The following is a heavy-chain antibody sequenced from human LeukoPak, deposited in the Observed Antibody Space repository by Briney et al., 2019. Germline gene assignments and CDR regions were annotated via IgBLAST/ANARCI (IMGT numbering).Heavy chain of an antibody. CDR3: AGVRDYGSVSRRAFDV. V-gene: IGHV4-30-4*01. J-gene: IGHJ3*01. D-gene: IGHD3-10*01. Sequence: SETLSLTCIVSGGSISSGDYYWSWIRQPPGKGLEWIGYIYYSGSTYYNPSLKSRVTISVDTPKNQFSLKLSSGTAADTAVYFCAGVRDYGSVSRRAFDVWGQGTLVTVSS. CDR1: GGSISSGDYY. CDR2: IYYSGST.